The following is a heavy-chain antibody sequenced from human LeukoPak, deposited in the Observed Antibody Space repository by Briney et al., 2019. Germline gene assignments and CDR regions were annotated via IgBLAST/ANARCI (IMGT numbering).Heavy chain of an antibody. CDR3: AKDRTPYSSYFDY. V-gene: IGHV3-30*18. CDR2: ISSDGSKN. D-gene: IGHD6-13*01. J-gene: IGHJ4*02. CDR1: GFTFSNYG. Sequence: GGSLRLSCAASGFTFSNYGMHWVRQTPGKGLEWVALISSDGSKNIYADSVKGRFTISRDNSKNTVYLQMNSLRAEDTAVYYCAKDRTPYSSYFDYWGQGTLVTVSS.